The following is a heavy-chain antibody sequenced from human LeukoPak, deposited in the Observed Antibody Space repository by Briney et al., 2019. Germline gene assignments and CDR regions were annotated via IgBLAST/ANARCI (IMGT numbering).Heavy chain of an antibody. V-gene: IGHV3-23*01. J-gene: IGHJ5*02. D-gene: IGHD6-6*01. CDR3: TRDKSASSPREWFDP. CDR2: ISPSGSAT. Sequence: GWSLRLSCAASGFIFGSFAMSWVRQGPEKGLEWVATISPSGSATYYADSAKGRFTISRDNSQTTLYLQMNSLSDEDTALYHCTRDKSASSPREWFDPWGQGIVVTVSS. CDR1: GFIFGSFA.